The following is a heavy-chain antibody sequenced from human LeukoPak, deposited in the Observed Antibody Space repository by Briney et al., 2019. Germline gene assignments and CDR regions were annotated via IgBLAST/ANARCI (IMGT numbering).Heavy chain of an antibody. CDR1: GFTFNTFN. J-gene: IGHJ5*02. D-gene: IGHD1-7*01. CDR3: ARDKSITGTPNWFDP. Sequence: GGSLRLSCAASGFTFNTFNMNWVRQAPGKGLEWVSSITSGGDYIYYADSVKGRFTTSRDNAKNSLSLQLNSLRVEDTAVYYCARDKSITGTPNWFDPWGQGTLVTVSS. V-gene: IGHV3-21*01. CDR2: ITSGGDYI.